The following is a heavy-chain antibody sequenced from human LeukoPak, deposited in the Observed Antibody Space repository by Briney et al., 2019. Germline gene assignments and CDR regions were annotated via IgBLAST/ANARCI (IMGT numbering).Heavy chain of an antibody. Sequence: PSETLSLTCSVSGRSINSSSSYWGWIRQAPGKGLEWIGEVNSRGSATYNPSLRSRVTFLPDTSRNQFSLTVTSVTAADTAVYYCARRQPSMRTSGGIVGHFDYWGQGVLVIVSS. V-gene: IGHV4-39*07. CDR3: ARRQPSMRTSGGIVGHFDY. J-gene: IGHJ4*02. D-gene: IGHD3-16*02. CDR2: VNSRGSA. CDR1: GRSINSSSSY.